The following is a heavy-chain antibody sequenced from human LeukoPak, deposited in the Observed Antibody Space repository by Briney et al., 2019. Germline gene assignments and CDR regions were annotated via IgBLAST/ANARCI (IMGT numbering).Heavy chain of an antibody. CDR1: GDTFSSYA. CDR3: ATTGGDIYYYYMDV. D-gene: IGHD3-16*01. V-gene: IGHV1-69*01. CDR2: IIPVLSTA. J-gene: IGHJ6*03. Sequence: GSSVKVSCKASGDTFSSYAISWVRQAPGQGLEWMGGIIPVLSTANYAQKFQDRVTITADESTSTTYMELSSLKSEDTAVYYCATTGGDIYYYYMDVWGKGTTVTISS.